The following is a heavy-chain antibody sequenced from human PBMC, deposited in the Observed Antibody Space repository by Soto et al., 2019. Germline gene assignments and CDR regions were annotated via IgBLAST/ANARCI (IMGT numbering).Heavy chain of an antibody. D-gene: IGHD2-2*01. V-gene: IGHV3-30*18. CDR3: AKDSDQLLFDYYYYGMDV. J-gene: IGHJ6*02. Sequence: QVQLVESGGGVVQPGGSLRLSCEASGFTFSKFGIHWVRQAPGKGLEWVAVVSYDGSFKYYADSVKGRLTISRDNSKNTLYLQMNSLRPEDTALYYCAKDSDQLLFDYYYYGMDVWGQGTTVNVSS. CDR2: VSYDGSFK. CDR1: GFTFSKFG.